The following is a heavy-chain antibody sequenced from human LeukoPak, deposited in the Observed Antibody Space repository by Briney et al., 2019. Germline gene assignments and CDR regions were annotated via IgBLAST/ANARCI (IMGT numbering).Heavy chain of an antibody. V-gene: IGHV3-48*01. CDR3: ARVGDSSGWQYYLDY. Sequence: GGSLRLSCAASGFTFSSYSMNWVRQAPGKGLEWVSYIRSSSSTIYYADSVKGRFTISRDNAKNSLYLQMNSLRAEDTAVYYCARVGDSSGWQYYLDYWGQGTLVTVSS. CDR1: GFTFSSYS. J-gene: IGHJ4*02. D-gene: IGHD6-19*01. CDR2: IRSSSSTI.